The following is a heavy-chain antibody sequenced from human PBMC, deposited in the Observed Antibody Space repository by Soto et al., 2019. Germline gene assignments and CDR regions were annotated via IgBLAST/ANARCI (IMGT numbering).Heavy chain of an antibody. D-gene: IGHD7-27*01. CDR1: GGSFSGYY. J-gene: IGHJ4*02. CDR3: ARGWGRIFDY. CDR2: INHSGST. Sequence: QVQLQQWGAGLLKPSETLSLTCAVYGGSFSGYYWNWIRQPPGKGLEWIGEINHSGSTNYNPSLKSRVTTSVDTSKNQFSLKLSSVTAADTAVYYCARGWGRIFDYWGQGTLVNVSS. V-gene: IGHV4-34*01.